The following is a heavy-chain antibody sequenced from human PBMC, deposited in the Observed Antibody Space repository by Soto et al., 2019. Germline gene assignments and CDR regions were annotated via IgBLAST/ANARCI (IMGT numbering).Heavy chain of an antibody. Sequence: SVKVSCKASGGTFSSYAISWVRQAPGQGLEWMGGIIPIFGTASYAQKFQGRVTITADESTSTAYMELSSLRSEDTAVYYCARLIAARGYYYYGMDVWGQGTTVTVSS. D-gene: IGHD6-6*01. CDR1: GGTFSSYA. J-gene: IGHJ6*02. CDR2: IIPIFGTA. CDR3: ARLIAARGYYYYGMDV. V-gene: IGHV1-69*13.